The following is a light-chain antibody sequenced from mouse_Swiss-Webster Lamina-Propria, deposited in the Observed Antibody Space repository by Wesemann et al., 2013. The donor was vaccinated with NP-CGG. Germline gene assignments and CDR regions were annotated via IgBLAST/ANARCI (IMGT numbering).Light chain of an antibody. CDR2: GAS. Sequence: NIVMTQSPKSMSMSVGERVTLSCKASENVGTYVSWYQQKPEQSPKLLIYGASNRYTGVPDRFIGSGSVTDFTLTISSVQAEDVAVYFCQQHLHIPLTFGAGTKLELK. CDR1: ENVGTY. CDR3: QQHLHIPLT. V-gene: IGKV6-20*01. J-gene: IGKJ5*01.